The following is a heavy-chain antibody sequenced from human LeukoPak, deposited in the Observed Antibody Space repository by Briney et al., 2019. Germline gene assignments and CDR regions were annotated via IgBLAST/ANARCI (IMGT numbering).Heavy chain of an antibody. CDR1: GGTFSSYA. CDR3: ARERKTRHKYCSGGSCYRNYNWFDP. CDR2: IIPILGIA. V-gene: IGHV1-69*04. Sequence: SVKVSCKASGGTFSSYAISWVRQAPGQGLEWMGRIIPILGIAKYAQKFQGRVTITADESTSTAYMELSSLRSEDTAVYYCARERKTRHKYCSGGSCYRNYNWFDPWGQGTLVTVSS. D-gene: IGHD2-15*01. J-gene: IGHJ5*02.